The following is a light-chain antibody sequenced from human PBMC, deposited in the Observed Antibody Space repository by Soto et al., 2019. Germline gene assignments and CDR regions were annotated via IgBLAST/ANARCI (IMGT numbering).Light chain of an antibody. J-gene: IGLJ1*01. V-gene: IGLV2-14*01. CDR3: SSYTSSSTPVYV. Sequence: SALTEPASVSGSPGQSITISCTGTSSDVGGYNYVSWYQQHPGKAPKLMIYDVSNRPSGVSNRFSGSKSGNTASLTISGLQAEDEADYYCSSYTSSSTPVYVFGTGTKLTVL. CDR2: DVS. CDR1: SSDVGGYNY.